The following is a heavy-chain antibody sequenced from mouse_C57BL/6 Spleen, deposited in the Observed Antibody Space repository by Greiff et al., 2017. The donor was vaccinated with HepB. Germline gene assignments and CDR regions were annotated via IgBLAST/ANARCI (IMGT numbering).Heavy chain of an antibody. CDR3: TLYYYGSSYGYFDV. CDR1: GFNIKDYY. Sequence: EVKLMESGAELVRPGASVKLSCTASGFNIKDYYMHWVKQRPEQGLEWIGRIDPEDGDTEYAPKFQGKATMTADTSSNTAYLQLSSLTSEDTAVYYCTLYYYGSSYGYFDVWGTGTTVTVSS. CDR2: IDPEDGDT. J-gene: IGHJ1*03. V-gene: IGHV14-1*01. D-gene: IGHD1-1*01.